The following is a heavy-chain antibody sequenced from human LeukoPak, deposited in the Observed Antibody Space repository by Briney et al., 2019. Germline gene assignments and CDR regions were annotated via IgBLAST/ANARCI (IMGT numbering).Heavy chain of an antibody. Sequence: SVKVSCKVSGGTFSSYAISWVRQAPGQGLEWMGGIIPIFGTANYAQKFQGRVTITADKSTSTAYMELSSLRSDDTAVYYCARYSSGRPPFDYWGQGTLVTVSS. CDR3: ARYSSGRPPFDY. J-gene: IGHJ4*02. V-gene: IGHV1-69*06. CDR1: GGTFSSYA. CDR2: IIPIFGTA. D-gene: IGHD3-22*01.